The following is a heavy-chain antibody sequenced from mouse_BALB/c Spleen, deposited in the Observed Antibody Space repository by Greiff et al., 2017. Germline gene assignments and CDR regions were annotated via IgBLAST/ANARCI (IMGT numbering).Heavy chain of an antibody. Sequence: VQLQESGAELARPGASVKLSCKASGYTFTSYWMQWVKQRPGQGLEWIGVIYPGDGDTRYTQKFKGKATLTADKSSSTAYMQLSSLASEDSAVYYCARRPITTVFAYWGQGTLVTVSA. D-gene: IGHD1-1*01. J-gene: IGHJ3*01. CDR1: GYTFTSYW. CDR2: IYPGDGDT. CDR3: ARRPITTVFAY. V-gene: IGHV1-87*01.